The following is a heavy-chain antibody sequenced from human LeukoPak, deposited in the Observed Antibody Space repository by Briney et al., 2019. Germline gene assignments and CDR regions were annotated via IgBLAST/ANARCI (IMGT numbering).Heavy chain of an antibody. CDR3: AKDTTNGNY. CDR1: GFTFSSYA. V-gene: IGHV3-23*01. Sequence: GGSLRLSCAASGFTFSSYAMSWVRQAPGKGLEWVSAISGSGGSTYYADSVKGRFTISRDNSKKTMYLQMKSLRAEDTAVYYCAKDTTNGNYWGQGTLVTVSS. CDR2: ISGSGGST. D-gene: IGHD2-8*01. J-gene: IGHJ4*02.